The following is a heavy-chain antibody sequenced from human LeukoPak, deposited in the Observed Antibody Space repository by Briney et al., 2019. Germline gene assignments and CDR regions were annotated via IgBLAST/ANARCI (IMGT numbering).Heavy chain of an antibody. V-gene: IGHV3-23*01. CDR3: AKGLSPTRPPYCLDD. D-gene: IGHD1-26*01. CDR2: ISGSGGRT. CDR1: GFTFNSYA. Sequence: GGSLRLSCTASGFTFNSYARSWVRQAPGKGLEWVSSISGSGGRTFYADSVKGRFIISRDNSKNTVYLQMNSLRAEDTATYYCAKGLSPTRPPYCLDDWGRGTTVTVSS. J-gene: IGHJ6*03.